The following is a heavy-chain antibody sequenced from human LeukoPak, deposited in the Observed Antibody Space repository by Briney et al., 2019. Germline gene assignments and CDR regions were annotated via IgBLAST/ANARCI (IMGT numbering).Heavy chain of an antibody. Sequence: GGSLRLSCAASGFTFSSYEMNWVRQAPGKGLEWVSYISSSGSTIYYADSVKGRFTISRDNAKNSLYLQMNSLRAEDTAVYYCAREAWELLPLWYFDYWGQGTLVTVSS. CDR2: ISSSGSTI. CDR3: AREAWELLPLWYFDY. V-gene: IGHV3-48*03. J-gene: IGHJ4*02. D-gene: IGHD1-26*01. CDR1: GFTFSSYE.